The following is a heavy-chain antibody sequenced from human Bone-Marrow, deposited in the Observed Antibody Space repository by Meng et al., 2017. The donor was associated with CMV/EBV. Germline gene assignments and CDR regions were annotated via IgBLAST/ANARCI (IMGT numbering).Heavy chain of an antibody. J-gene: IGHJ4*02. D-gene: IGHD3-3*01. CDR1: GGSISSYY. CDR3: ARVKDFWSGYYFDF. CDR2: IYYSGST. V-gene: IGHV4-59*01. Sequence: SETLSLTCTVSGGSISSYYWSWIRQPPGKGLEWIGYIYYSGSTNYNPSLKSRVTISVDTSKNQFSLKLSSVTAADTAVYYCARVKDFWSGYYFDFCDQGTLVTVSS.